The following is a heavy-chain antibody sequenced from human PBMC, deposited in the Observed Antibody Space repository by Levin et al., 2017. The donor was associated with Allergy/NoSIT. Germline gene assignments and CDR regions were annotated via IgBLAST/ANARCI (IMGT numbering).Heavy chain of an antibody. CDR1: GGSISSSSYY. CDR3: ARHVNYGDYGSFDY. V-gene: IGHV4-39*01. D-gene: IGHD4-17*01. Sequence: SETLSLTCTVSGGSISSSSYYWGWIRQPPGKGLEWIGSIYYSGSTYYNPSLKSRVTISVDTSKNQFSLKLSSVTAADTAVYYCARHVNYGDYGSFDYWGQGTLVTVSS. J-gene: IGHJ4*02. CDR2: IYYSGST.